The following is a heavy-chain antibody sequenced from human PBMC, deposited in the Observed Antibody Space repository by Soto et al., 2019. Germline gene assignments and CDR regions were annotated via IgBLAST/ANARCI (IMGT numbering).Heavy chain of an antibody. CDR2: ISYNGNNK. V-gene: IGHV3-30*04. J-gene: IGHJ3*02. CDR3: ARRSFPYSGSPLEPWSDALDI. Sequence: QVQLVESGGGVVQPGRSLRLSCAASGFSISTYALHWVRQAPGKRPEWVAIISYNGNNKHYADSVKGRFTISRGNSKNTVDLQMNSLRVEDTAMYYCARRSFPYSGSPLEPWSDALDIWGQGTMVTVSS. D-gene: IGHD1-26*01. CDR1: GFSISTYA.